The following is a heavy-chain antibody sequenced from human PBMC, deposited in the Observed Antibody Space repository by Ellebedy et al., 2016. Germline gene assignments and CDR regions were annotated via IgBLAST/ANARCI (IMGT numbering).Heavy chain of an antibody. J-gene: IGHJ1*01. CDR2: VNPDNGGT. CDR1: GYTFTGQY. CDR3: ARTLRTATENQY. Sequence: ASVKVSXKPSGYTFTGQYIHWVRQAPGQGLEYMGYVNPDNGGTYYAQKFQGRVTMTSDTSISTAYMELSSLRSDDTAVYYCARTLRTATENQYWGQGTLVTVSS. D-gene: IGHD5-12*01. V-gene: IGHV1-2*02.